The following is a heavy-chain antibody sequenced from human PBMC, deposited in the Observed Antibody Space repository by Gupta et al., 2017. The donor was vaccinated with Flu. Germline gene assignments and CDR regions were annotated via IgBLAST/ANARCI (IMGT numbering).Heavy chain of an antibody. CDR1: GLSLGGFG. J-gene: IGHJ5*02. Sequence: GSAVTLSYSVSGLSLGGFGMHWVRQTPGKGLEWLAFNSFDGSKSNYADSVKGRFTISRDNSGSTLYLRMTSLRSDDTGVYYCAKDHSYSTTWMWFDPRGKGARVTVSS. CDR2: NSFDGSKS. D-gene: IGHD1-1*01. CDR3: AKDHSYSTTWMWFDP. V-gene: IGHV3-30*18.